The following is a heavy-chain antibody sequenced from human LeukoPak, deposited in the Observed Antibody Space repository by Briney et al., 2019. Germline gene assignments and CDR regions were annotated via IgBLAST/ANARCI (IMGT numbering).Heavy chain of an antibody. CDR2: IISDGITT. V-gene: IGHV3-74*01. J-gene: IGHJ4*02. D-gene: IGHD3/OR15-3a*01. CDR1: GFTFSNYW. Sequence: PGGSLRLSCAASGFTFSNYWMHWVRQAPGKGVGWVSRIISDGITTAYPASVKCRFTISRDNAKSTLYLQMNSLRAEDTAVYYCARDFWTGYSYVDYWGQGTLVTVSS. CDR3: ARDFWTGYSYVDY.